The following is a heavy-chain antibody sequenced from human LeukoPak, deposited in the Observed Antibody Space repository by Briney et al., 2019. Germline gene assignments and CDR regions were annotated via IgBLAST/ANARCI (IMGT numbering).Heavy chain of an antibody. V-gene: IGHV3-74*01. CDR3: ARVSSYYDSSGYFNWFDP. CDR2: ISSDGSST. D-gene: IGHD3-22*01. J-gene: IGHJ5*02. CDR1: GFTFSSYW. Sequence: GGSLRLSCAASGFTFSSYWMHWVRQAPGKGLVWVSRISSDGSSTSYADSVKGRFTISRDNAKNTLYLQMNSLRAEDTAVYYCARVSSYYDSSGYFNWFDPWGQGTLVTVSS.